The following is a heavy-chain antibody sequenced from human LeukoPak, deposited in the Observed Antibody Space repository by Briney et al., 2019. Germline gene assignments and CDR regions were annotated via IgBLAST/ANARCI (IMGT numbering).Heavy chain of an antibody. Sequence: SVTVSCKASGGTFSSYAISWVRQAPGQGLEWMGRIIPIFGTANYAQKFQGRVTITTDESTSAAYKELSSLRSEDTAVYYCAREVKDIVVVVAATPADYFDYWGQGTLVTVCS. V-gene: IGHV1-69*05. J-gene: IGHJ4*02. CDR2: IIPIFGTA. D-gene: IGHD2-15*01. CDR1: GGTFSSYA. CDR3: AREVKDIVVVVAATPADYFDY.